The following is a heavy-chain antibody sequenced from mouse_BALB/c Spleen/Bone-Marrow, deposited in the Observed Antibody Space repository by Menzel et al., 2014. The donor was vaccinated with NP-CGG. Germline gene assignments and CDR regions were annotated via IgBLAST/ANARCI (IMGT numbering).Heavy chain of an antibody. J-gene: IGHJ3*01. V-gene: IGHV5-9-3*01. Sequence: EVMLVESGGGLVKPGGFLKLSCAASGFTFSSYAMSWVRQTPEKRLEWVATISSGGSYTYYPDSVKGRFTISRDNAKNTLYLQMSSLRSEDTAMYYCARQYDYDGAWFAYWGQRTLVTVSA. D-gene: IGHD2-4*01. CDR2: ISSGGSYT. CDR3: ARQYDYDGAWFAY. CDR1: GFTFSSYA.